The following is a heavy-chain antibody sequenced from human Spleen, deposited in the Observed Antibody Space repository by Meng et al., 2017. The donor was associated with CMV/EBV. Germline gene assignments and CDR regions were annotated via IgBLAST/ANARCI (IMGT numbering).Heavy chain of an antibody. J-gene: IGHJ4*02. CDR1: GGSFSSHS. CDR2: ISAYDGYT. CDR3: ARGGGTDAYSSGWHSSTSDY. V-gene: IGHV1-18*01. D-gene: IGHD6-19*01. Sequence: ASVKVSCKASGGSFSSHSINWVRQAPGQGLEWMGWISAYDGYTKYAQKFQGRVTMTTDTFTSTAYMELRSLRTDDTAVYYCARGGGTDAYSSGWHSSTSDYWGPGTLVTVSS.